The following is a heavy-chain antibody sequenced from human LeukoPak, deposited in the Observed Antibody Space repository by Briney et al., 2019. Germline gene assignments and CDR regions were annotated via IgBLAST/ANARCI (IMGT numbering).Heavy chain of an antibody. CDR2: IKEDGGET. Sequence: PGGSLRLSCVGSGFSLSGDWMTWVRQAPGTGLEWVASIKEDGGETYYVDSVKGRFTISRDNAKNSLFLQMNNLRAEDTAVYFCARPVNRLFLFWGPGTLATVSS. CDR1: GFSLSGDW. J-gene: IGHJ4*02. D-gene: IGHD2-21*01. V-gene: IGHV3-7*01. CDR3: ARPVNRLFLF.